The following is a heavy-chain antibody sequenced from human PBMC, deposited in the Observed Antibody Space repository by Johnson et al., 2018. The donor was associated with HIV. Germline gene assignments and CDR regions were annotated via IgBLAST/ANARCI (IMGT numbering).Heavy chain of an antibody. CDR1: GFTFSSYG. CDR2: INWNGGST. D-gene: IGHD6-6*01. Sequence: MQLVESGGGLVQPGGSLRLSCAASGFTFSSYGMHWVRQAPGKGLEWVSGINWNGGSTGYADSVKGRFTISRDNAKNSLYVQMKSLRAEDTAMYYCARNSWGSSSGSRIWGQGTMVTVSS. CDR3: ARNSWGSSSGSRI. J-gene: IGHJ3*02. V-gene: IGHV3-20*04.